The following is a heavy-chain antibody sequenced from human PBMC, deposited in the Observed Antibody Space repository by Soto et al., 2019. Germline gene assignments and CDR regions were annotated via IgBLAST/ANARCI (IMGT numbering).Heavy chain of an antibody. J-gene: IGHJ5*02. V-gene: IGHV4-30-2*01. CDR2: IYHSGST. CDR3: ARGPHYCTNGVCYRYNWFDP. D-gene: IGHD2-8*01. CDR1: GGSISSGGYS. Sequence: PSETLSLTCAVSGGSISSGGYSWSWIRQPPGKGLEWIGYIYHSGSTYYNPSLKSRVTISVDRSKNQFSLKLSSVTAADTAVYYCARGPHYCTNGVCYRYNWFDPWGQGTLVTVSS.